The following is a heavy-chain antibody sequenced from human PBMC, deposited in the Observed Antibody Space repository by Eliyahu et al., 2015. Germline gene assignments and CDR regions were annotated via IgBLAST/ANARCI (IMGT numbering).Heavy chain of an antibody. V-gene: IGHV4-59*01. D-gene: IGHD4-11*01. Sequence: WIRQPPGKGLEWIGYIYYSGSTNYNPSLKSRVTISVDTSKNQFSLKLSSVTAADTAVYYCARDSVTTDSGGGNYYYYGMDVWGQGTTVTVSS. CDR2: IYYSGST. CDR3: ARDSVTTDSGGGNYYYYGMDV. J-gene: IGHJ6*02.